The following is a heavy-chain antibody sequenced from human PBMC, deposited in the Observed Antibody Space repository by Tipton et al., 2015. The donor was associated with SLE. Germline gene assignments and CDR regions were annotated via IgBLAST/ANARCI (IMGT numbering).Heavy chain of an antibody. D-gene: IGHD2-15*01. CDR2: IYYSGST. Sequence: LSLTCTVSGGSISSHYWSWIRQPPGKGLEWIGYIYYSGSTNYNPSLKSRVTISVDTSKNQFSLKLSSVTAADTAVYYCARGCSGALGNWFDPWGQGTLVTVSS. CDR3: ARGCSGALGNWFDP. V-gene: IGHV4-59*11. J-gene: IGHJ5*02. CDR1: GGSISSHY.